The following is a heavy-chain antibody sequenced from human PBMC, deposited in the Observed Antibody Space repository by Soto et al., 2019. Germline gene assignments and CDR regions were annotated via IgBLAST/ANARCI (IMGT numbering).Heavy chain of an antibody. Sequence: GGSLRLSCAASGFTFSSYAMSWVRQAPGKGLEWVSAISGSGGSTYYADSVKGRFTISRDNSKNTLYLQMNSLRAEDTAVYYCAKTPTVSDHDYGDYDYYYYYYMDVWGKGTTVTVSS. CDR1: GFTFSSYA. D-gene: IGHD4-17*01. CDR2: ISGSGGST. CDR3: AKTPTVSDHDYGDYDYYYYYYMDV. J-gene: IGHJ6*03. V-gene: IGHV3-23*01.